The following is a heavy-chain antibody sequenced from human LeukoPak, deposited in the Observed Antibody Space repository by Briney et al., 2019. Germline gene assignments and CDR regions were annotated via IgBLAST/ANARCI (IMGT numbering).Heavy chain of an antibody. D-gene: IGHD2-2*01. CDR1: GGPISSYY. CDR3: ARGIGYCSSTSCFSYFDY. Sequence: SETLSLTCTVSGGPISSYYWSWIRQPPGKGLEWIGSIYYSGSINYNPSLKSRVTISVDTSKNQFSLKLTSVTAADTAVYYCARGIGYCSSTSCFSYFDYWGQGTLVTVSS. CDR2: IYYSGSI. J-gene: IGHJ4*02. V-gene: IGHV4-59*01.